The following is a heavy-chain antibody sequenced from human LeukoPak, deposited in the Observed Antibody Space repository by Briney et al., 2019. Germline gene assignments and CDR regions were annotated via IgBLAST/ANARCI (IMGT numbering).Heavy chain of an antibody. J-gene: IGHJ6*03. CDR1: GSTFTSFG. CDR2: ISGSGGST. D-gene: IGHD5-18*01. Sequence: GGSLRLSCAASGSTFTSFGMSWVRQAPGKGLEWVSTISGSGGSTYYADSVKGRFTISRDNSKNTLYLQMNTLRAEDTAVYYCAKASRFGYSYGPREYFYYMDVWGKGTTVTISS. V-gene: IGHV3-23*01. CDR3: AKASRFGYSYGPREYFYYMDV.